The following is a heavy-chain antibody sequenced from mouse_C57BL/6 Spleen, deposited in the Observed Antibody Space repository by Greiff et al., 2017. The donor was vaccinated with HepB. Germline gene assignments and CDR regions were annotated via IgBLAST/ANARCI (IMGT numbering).Heavy chain of an antibody. CDR2: IDPENGDT. CDR3: TTTSVDGFDY. J-gene: IGHJ2*01. CDR1: GFNIKDDY. Sequence: EVQLQQSGAELVRPGASVKLSCTASGFNIKDDYMHWVKQRPEQGLEWIGWIDPENGDTEYASKFQGKATITADISSNTAYLQLSSLTSEDTAVYYCTTTSVDGFDYRGQGTTLTVSS. V-gene: IGHV14-4*01.